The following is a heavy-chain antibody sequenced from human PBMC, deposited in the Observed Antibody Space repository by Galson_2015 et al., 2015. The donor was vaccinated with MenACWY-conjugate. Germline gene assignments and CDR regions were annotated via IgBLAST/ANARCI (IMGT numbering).Heavy chain of an antibody. J-gene: IGHJ4*02. D-gene: IGHD5-12*01. V-gene: IGHV3-11*06. CDR3: ARTPRSYSGYTFEK. CDR2: ISSGHIYS. Sequence: SLRLSCAASGFTFSDYYMSWIRPAPGKGLEWVAYISSGHIYSNHADSVKGRFTISRDNAKNSLFLQMNSLRAEDTAVYFCARTPRSYSGYTFEKWGQGTLVTVSS. CDR1: GFTFSDYY.